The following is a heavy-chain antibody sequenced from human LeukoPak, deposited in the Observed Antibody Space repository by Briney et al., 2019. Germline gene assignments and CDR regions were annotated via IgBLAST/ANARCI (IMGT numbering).Heavy chain of an antibody. V-gene: IGHV3-64D*09. CDR2: ISSSGGRT. Sequence: GGSLRLSCSASGFTFSAYAMHWVRQAPGKGLEYVSAISSSGGRTYYADSVKGRFTISRDNSKNTLYLQMSSLRAEDTAVCYCVKAPSSYYYHMDVWGQGTTVTVSS. D-gene: IGHD6-6*01. J-gene: IGHJ6*02. CDR3: VKAPSSYYYHMDV. CDR1: GFTFSAYA.